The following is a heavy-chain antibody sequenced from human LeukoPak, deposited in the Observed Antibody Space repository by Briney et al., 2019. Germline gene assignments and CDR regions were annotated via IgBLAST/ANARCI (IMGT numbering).Heavy chain of an antibody. CDR3: ASQLHSGSS. CDR1: AFTFSSYS. CDR2: ISSSSSTI. J-gene: IGHJ4*02. D-gene: IGHD1-26*01. V-gene: IGHV3-48*04. Sequence: PGGSLRLSCAASAFTFSSYSMNWVRQAPGKGLEWVSYISSSSSTIYYADSVKGRFTISRDNAKNSLYLQMNSLRAEDTAVYYCASQLHSGSSWGQGTLVTVSS.